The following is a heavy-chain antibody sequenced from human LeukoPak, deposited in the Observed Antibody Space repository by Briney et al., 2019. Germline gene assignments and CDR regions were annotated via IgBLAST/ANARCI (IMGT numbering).Heavy chain of an antibody. CDR2: ISGSGGST. J-gene: IGHJ4*02. CDR1: GFTFSSYT. Sequence: GGSLRLSCAASGFTFSSYTMTWVRQAPGKGLEWVSAISGSGGSTYYADFVKGRFTISRDNSKNTLFLQMSSLRAEDTATYYCAKHYGSGTYYNYFTYCGQGTLVSVSS. D-gene: IGHD3-10*01. CDR3: AKHYGSGTYYNYFTY. V-gene: IGHV3-23*01.